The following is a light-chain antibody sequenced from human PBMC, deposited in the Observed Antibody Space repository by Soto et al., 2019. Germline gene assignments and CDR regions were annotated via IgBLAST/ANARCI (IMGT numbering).Light chain of an antibody. CDR2: ATS. Sequence: AIQMTQSPSSLSASVGDTVTITCRASQDIEDDLGWYQQKPGKAPKLLIYATSSLQSGVSSRFSGSGSGTDFSLSIRSLQPEDSATYYCLHDYNYPRTFGQGTKVDIK. V-gene: IGKV1-6*01. J-gene: IGKJ1*01. CDR1: QDIEDD. CDR3: LHDYNYPRT.